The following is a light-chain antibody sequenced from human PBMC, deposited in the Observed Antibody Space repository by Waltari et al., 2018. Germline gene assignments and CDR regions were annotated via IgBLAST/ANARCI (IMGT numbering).Light chain of an antibody. V-gene: IGLV3-25*03. CDR1: ALPQQY. Sequence: SYELTQPPSVSVSPGQTARITCSGDALPQQYVYWYQQKPGQAPVLFLYKDEERPSGIPERFSGSSSGTTATLTISGVQAEDEADYYCQSADSTGTYYVFAAGTKVTVL. J-gene: IGLJ1*01. CDR3: QSADSTGTYYV. CDR2: KDE.